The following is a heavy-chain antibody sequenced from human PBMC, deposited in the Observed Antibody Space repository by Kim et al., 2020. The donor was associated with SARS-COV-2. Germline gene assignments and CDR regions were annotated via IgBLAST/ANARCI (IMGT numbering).Heavy chain of an antibody. CDR2: INPNSGGT. Sequence: ASVKVSCKASGYTFTGYYMHWVRQAPGQGLEWMGWINPNSGGTNYAQKFQGRVTMTRDTSISTAYMELSRLRSDDTAVYYCARGGGYSYAPFFYNWFDPWGQGTLVTVSS. CDR1: GYTFTGYY. V-gene: IGHV1-2*02. J-gene: IGHJ5*02. CDR3: ARGGGYSYAPFFYNWFDP. D-gene: IGHD5-18*01.